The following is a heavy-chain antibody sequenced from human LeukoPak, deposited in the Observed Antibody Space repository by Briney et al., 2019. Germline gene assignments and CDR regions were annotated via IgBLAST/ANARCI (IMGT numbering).Heavy chain of an antibody. CDR3: TTGGREKRVLWFGELLSPDDY. V-gene: IGHV3-15*01. CDR1: GFTFSNAW. CDR2: IKSKTDGGTT. J-gene: IGHJ4*02. D-gene: IGHD3-10*01. Sequence: PGGSLRLSCAASGFTFSNAWMSWVRQAPGKGLEWVGRIKSKTDGGTTDYAAPVKGRFTISRDDSKNTLYLQMNSLKTEDTAVYYCTTGGREKRVLWFGELLSPDDYWGQGTLVTVSS.